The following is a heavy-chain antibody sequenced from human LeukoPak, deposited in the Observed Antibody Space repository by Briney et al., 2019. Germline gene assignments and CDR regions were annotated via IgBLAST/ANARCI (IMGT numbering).Heavy chain of an antibody. D-gene: IGHD2-21*02. J-gene: IGHJ4*02. CDR3: ARSWVTGYGTVLDY. CDR2: IYPGDSDT. V-gene: IGHV5-51*01. Sequence: GESLKISRKGSGFTFTSYWIGWVRQMPGKGLEWMGIIYPGDSDTRYSLPFQGQVTISADKSISTAYLQWSSLRAADTAMYYCARSWVTGYGTVLDYWGQGTLVTVSS. CDR1: GFTFTSYW.